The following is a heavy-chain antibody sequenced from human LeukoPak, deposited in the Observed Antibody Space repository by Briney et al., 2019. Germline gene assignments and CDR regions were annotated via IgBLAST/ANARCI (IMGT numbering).Heavy chain of an antibody. D-gene: IGHD6-19*01. CDR2: ISWNSGSI. CDR3: AKDRGSGWPDAFDI. V-gene: IGHV3-9*01. CDR1: GFTFDDYA. Sequence: GGSLRLSCAASGFTFDDYAMHWVRHAPGKGLEWVSGISWNSGSIGYADSVKGRFTISRDNAKNSLYLQMNSLRAEDTALYYCAKDRGSGWPDAFDIWGQGTMVTVSS. J-gene: IGHJ3*02.